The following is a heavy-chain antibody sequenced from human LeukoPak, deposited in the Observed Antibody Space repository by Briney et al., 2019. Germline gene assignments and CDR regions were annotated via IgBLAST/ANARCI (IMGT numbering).Heavy chain of an antibody. D-gene: IGHD1-20*01. CDR1: GFTFSSYA. CDR2: ISGSGGNT. Sequence: GGSLRLSCAASGFTFSSYAMSLVRQAPGKGLEWVSGISGSGGNTYYVDSVKGRFTISRDNSKNKFYLQMNSLRAEDTAVYYCVKAAGIIGTTYFDYWGQGTLVTVSS. CDR3: VKAAGIIGTTYFDY. J-gene: IGHJ4*02. V-gene: IGHV3-23*01.